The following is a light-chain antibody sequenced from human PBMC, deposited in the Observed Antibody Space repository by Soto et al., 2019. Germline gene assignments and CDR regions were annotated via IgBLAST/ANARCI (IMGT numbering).Light chain of an antibody. CDR2: RNN. CDR3: ATWDDSLSGRI. V-gene: IGLV1-47*01. Sequence: QPVLTQPPSASGTPGQRVTISCSGRSSNIGTNSINWYQQVPGTAPKLLIYRNNRRPSGVPDRFSGSKSGTSASLAISGLRSEDEAHYYCATWDDSLSGRIFGTGTKLTVL. CDR1: SSNIGTNS. J-gene: IGLJ1*01.